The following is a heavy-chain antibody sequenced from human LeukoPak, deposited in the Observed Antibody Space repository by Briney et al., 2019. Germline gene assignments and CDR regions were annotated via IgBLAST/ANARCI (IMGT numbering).Heavy chain of an antibody. D-gene: IGHD3-9*01. CDR2: ISGSGGST. Sequence: PGGSLRLSCAASGFTFSSYAMGWVRQAPGKGLEWVSTISGSGGSTYYADSVKGRFTISRDNSKNTLYLQMNSLRAEDTAVYYCAKDRGQHWLMSFEYWGQGTLVTVSS. CDR1: GFTFSSYA. V-gene: IGHV3-23*01. CDR3: AKDRGQHWLMSFEY. J-gene: IGHJ4*02.